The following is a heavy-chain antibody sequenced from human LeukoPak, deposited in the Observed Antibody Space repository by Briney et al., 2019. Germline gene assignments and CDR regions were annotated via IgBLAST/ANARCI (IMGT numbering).Heavy chain of an antibody. D-gene: IGHD3-22*01. Sequence: PSETLSLTCTVSGYSISSGYYWGWIRQPPGKGLEWIGSIYHSGSTYYNPSLKSRVTISVDTSKNQFSLKLSFVTAADTAVYYCASPQPTYYYDSSGYQSDAFDIWGQGTMVTVSS. CDR3: ASPQPTYYYDSSGYQSDAFDI. V-gene: IGHV4-38-2*02. CDR1: GYSISSGYY. CDR2: IYHSGST. J-gene: IGHJ3*02.